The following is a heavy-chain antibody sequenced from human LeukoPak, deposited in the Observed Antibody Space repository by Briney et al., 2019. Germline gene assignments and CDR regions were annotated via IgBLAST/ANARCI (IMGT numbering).Heavy chain of an antibody. CDR2: LSTNNGAT. V-gene: IGHV1-2*06. Sequence: ASVKVSCKASGYTFTGSYIHWVRQAPGQGLEWMGRLSTNNGATNYAQKFQGRVTMTRDASITTAYMELTSLTSDDTAVYYCARGGQPPGWGQGTLVTVSS. CDR3: ARGGQPPG. CDR1: GYTFTGSY. D-gene: IGHD5-12*01. J-gene: IGHJ4*02.